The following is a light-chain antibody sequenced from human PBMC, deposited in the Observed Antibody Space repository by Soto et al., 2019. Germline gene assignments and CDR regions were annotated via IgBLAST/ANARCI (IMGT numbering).Light chain of an antibody. Sequence: DIQMTQSPFSLSASVGDRVTITCRASQNITNSLNWYRQNPGRAPDLLIYAASSLLGGVPPRFSGSGSGTDFTLTISSLQPEDFATYYCQQSYSAPTWTFGQGTKV. J-gene: IGKJ1*01. CDR1: QNITNS. V-gene: IGKV1-39*01. CDR2: AAS. CDR3: QQSYSAPTWT.